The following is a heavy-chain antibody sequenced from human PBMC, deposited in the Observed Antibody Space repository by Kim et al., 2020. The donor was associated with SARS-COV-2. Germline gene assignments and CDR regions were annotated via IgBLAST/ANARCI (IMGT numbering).Heavy chain of an antibody. CDR1: GGAISSYY. J-gene: IGHJ6*02. V-gene: IGHV4-4*07. Sequence: SETLSLTCTVSGGAISSYYWSWIRQPAGKGLEWFGRIYNMGSTNYNPSLESRVTMSVDTSKNQFSLKLSSVTAADTAVYYCARTERRYYYYGMDVWGQGTTVTVSS. CDR2: IYNMGST. D-gene: IGHD2-21*02. CDR3: ARTERRYYYYGMDV.